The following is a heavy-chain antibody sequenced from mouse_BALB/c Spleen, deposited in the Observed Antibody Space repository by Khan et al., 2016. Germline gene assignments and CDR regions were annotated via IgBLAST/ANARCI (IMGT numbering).Heavy chain of an antibody. V-gene: IGHV1-15*01. Sequence: QVQLKQSGAELVRPGASVTLSCKASGYTFTDYEMHWVKQTPVHGLEWIGAIDPETGGTVYNQKFKGKATLTADKSSSTAYLELSSLTSEDSAVPYWTRRAYYGSRRAMDYGGQGTAVTVSS. CDR3: TRRAYYGSRRAMDY. J-gene: IGHJ4*01. CDR1: GYTFTDYE. D-gene: IGHD1-1*01. CDR2: IDPETGGT.